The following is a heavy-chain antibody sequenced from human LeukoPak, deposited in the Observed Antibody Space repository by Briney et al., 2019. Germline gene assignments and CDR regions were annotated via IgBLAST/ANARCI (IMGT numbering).Heavy chain of an antibody. CDR3: ARDPSTLTIRDNY. CDR1: GFTFSSYW. D-gene: IGHD5-24*01. V-gene: IGHV3-74*01. Sequence: GGSLRLSCAASGFTFSSYWMHWVRQTPGKGLIYISRINNDGSSANYADSVRGRFTISRDNAENTLYLQMNSLRAEDTAIYYCARDPSTLTIRDNYWGRGTLVTVSS. J-gene: IGHJ4*02. CDR2: INNDGSSA.